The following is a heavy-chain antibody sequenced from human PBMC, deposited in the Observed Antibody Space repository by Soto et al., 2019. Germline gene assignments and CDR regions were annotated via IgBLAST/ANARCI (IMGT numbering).Heavy chain of an antibody. CDR1: GGSISSSSYY. CDR3: ARLGSRRLRFGELINY. CDR2: IYYSGST. V-gene: IGHV4-39*01. Sequence: SETLSLTCTVSGGSISSSSYYWGWIRQPPGKGLEWIGSIYYSGSTYYNPSLKSRVTISVDTSKNQFSLKLSSVTAADTAVYYCARLGSRRLRFGELINYWGQGTLVTVSS. J-gene: IGHJ4*02. D-gene: IGHD3-10*01.